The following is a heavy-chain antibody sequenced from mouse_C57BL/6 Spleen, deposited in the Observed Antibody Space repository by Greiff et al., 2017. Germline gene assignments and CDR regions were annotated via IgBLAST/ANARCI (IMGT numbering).Heavy chain of an antibody. D-gene: IGHD2-4*01. CDR3: ASPYDYDEDYAMDD. V-gene: IGHV5-6*02. J-gene: IGHJ4*01. Sequence: EVMLVESGGDLVKPGGSLKLSCAASGFTFSSYGMSWVRQTPDQRLEWVATISSGGSYTSYPDSVKGRFTISRDNAKNTLYLQMSRLKADDTAMYDCASPYDYDEDYAMDDWGQGTSVTVSS. CDR1: GFTFSSYG. CDR2: ISSGGSYT.